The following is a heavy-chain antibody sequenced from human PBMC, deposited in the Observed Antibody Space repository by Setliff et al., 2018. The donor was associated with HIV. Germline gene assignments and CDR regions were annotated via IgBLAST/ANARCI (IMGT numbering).Heavy chain of an antibody. J-gene: IGHJ2*01. CDR1: GGSISSGAYY. CDR3: ARADSIYWYFDL. Sequence: LSLTCTVSGGSISSGAYYWSWIRQHPGKGLEWIGYIYYSGSTYYNPSLKSRVTISVDTSKNQFSLKLSSVTAADTAVYYCARADSIYWYFDLWGRGTLVTVSS. CDR2: IYYSGST. V-gene: IGHV4-31*03.